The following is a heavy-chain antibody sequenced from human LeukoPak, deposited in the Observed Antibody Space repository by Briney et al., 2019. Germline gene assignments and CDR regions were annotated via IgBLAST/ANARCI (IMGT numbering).Heavy chain of an antibody. V-gene: IGHV3-23*01. CDR1: GFTLRTYA. J-gene: IGHJ4*01. D-gene: IGHD5-12*01. CDR2: ISGSAGFT. Sequence: GGSLRLSCVASGFTLRTYAMSWVRQAPGKGLEWVSAISGSAGFTYYADAVRGRFTVSRDISTNTVFLQMDSLRAGDTAVYYCAKEYSGYDFDCWGQGTLVTVSP. CDR3: AKEYSGYDFDC.